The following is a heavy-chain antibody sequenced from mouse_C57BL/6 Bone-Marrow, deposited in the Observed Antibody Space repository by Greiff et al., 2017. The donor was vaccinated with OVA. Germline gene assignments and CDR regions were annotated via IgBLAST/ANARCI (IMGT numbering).Heavy chain of an antibody. CDR3: ARLNWDGHYFDY. D-gene: IGHD4-1*02. CDR1: GFTFSDYG. V-gene: IGHV5-15*01. CDR2: ISNLAYSI. Sequence: DVQLVESGGGLVQPGGSLKLSCAASGFTFSDYGMAWVRQAPRKGPEWVAFISNLAYSIYYADTVTGRFTISRENAKNTLYLEMSSLRSEDTAMYYCARLNWDGHYFDYWGQGTTLTVSS. J-gene: IGHJ2*01.